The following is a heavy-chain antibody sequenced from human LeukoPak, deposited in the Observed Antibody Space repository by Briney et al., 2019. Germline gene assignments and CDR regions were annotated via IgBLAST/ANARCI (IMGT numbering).Heavy chain of an antibody. V-gene: IGHV3-9*01. D-gene: IGHD4-17*01. CDR1: GFTFDDYA. CDR3: AKQMTTVTIFDY. Sequence: PGRSLRLSCAASGFTFDDYAMHWVRQAPGKGLEWVSGISWNSGSIGYADSVKGRFTISRDNAKNSLYLQMNSLRAEDTAVYYCAKQMTTVTIFDYWGQGTLVTVSS. J-gene: IGHJ4*02. CDR2: ISWNSGSI.